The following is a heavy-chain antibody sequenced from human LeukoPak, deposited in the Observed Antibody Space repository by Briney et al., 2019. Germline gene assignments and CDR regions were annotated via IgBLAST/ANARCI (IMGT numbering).Heavy chain of an antibody. D-gene: IGHD3-22*01. V-gene: IGHV4-31*03. CDR2: IYYSGST. CDR3: ARGYDSFFDY. CDR1: GGFISSGGYY. Sequence: SQTLSLTCTVSGGFISSGGYYWSWIRQHPGKGLEWIGYIYYSGSTYYNPSLKSRVTISVDTSKNQFSLRLSSVTAADTAVYYCARGYDSFFDYWGQGTLVTVSS. J-gene: IGHJ4*02.